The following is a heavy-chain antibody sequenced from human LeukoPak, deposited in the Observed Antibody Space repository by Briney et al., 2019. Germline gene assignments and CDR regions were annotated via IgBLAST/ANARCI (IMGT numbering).Heavy chain of an antibody. Sequence: GGSLRLSCAASGFTFSSYWMSWVRQAPGKGLEWVANIKQDGSERYYVDSVKGRFTISRDNAKNSLYLQMNSLRAEDTAVYYCARDPKSDYVWGSYRYGSDYWGQGTLVTVSS. J-gene: IGHJ4*02. CDR1: GFTFSSYW. V-gene: IGHV3-7*01. D-gene: IGHD3-16*02. CDR3: ARDPKSDYVWGSYRYGSDY. CDR2: IKQDGSER.